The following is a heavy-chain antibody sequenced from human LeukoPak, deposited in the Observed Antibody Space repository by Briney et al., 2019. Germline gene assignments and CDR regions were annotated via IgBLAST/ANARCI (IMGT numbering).Heavy chain of an antibody. V-gene: IGHV3-48*03. D-gene: IGHD2-21*02. Sequence: GGSLRLSCAASGFTFSSYEMNWVRQAPGKGLEWVSYISSSGSTIYYADSVKGRFTISRDNAKNSLYLQMNSLRAEDTAVYYCARRVAYCGGDCYAYYYYYMDVWGKGTTVTVSS. J-gene: IGHJ6*03. CDR2: ISSSGSTI. CDR1: GFTFSSYE. CDR3: ARRVAYCGGDCYAYYYYYMDV.